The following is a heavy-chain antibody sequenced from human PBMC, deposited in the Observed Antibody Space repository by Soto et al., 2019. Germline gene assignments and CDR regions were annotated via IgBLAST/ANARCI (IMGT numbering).Heavy chain of an antibody. CDR1: GYSFTSYW. J-gene: IGHJ4*02. V-gene: IGHV5-10-1*01. CDR2: IDPSDSYT. CDR3: ARLPAGYYYDSSGYYTDY. D-gene: IGHD3-22*01. Sequence: GESLKISCKGSGYSFTSYWISWVRQMPGKGLEWMGRIDPSDSYTNYSPSFQGHVTISADKSISTAYLQWSSLKASDTAMYYCARLPAGYYYDSSGYYTDYWGQGILVTVSS.